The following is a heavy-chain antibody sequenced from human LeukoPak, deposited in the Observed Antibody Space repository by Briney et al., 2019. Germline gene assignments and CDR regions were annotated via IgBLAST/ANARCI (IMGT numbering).Heavy chain of an antibody. J-gene: IGHJ4*02. CDR1: GDSISDYD. D-gene: IGHD6-13*01. Sequence: SETLSLTCTVSGDSISDYDWSWFRQPAGKGLEWIGHIHTSGSTNYNPSLKSRITMSVDTSKNQFSLRLSSVTAADTAVYYCATRYSSNWYFDYWGQGTLVTVSS. CDR2: IHTSGST. CDR3: ATRYSSNWYFDY. V-gene: IGHV4-4*07.